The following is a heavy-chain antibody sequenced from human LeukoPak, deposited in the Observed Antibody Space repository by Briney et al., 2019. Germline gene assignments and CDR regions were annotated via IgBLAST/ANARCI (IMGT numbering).Heavy chain of an antibody. CDR2: TSHSGST. CDR1: GGSFSGYY. J-gene: IGHJ4*02. Sequence: SETLSLTCAVYGGSFSGYYWSWIRQPPGKGLEWIGETSHSGSTNYNPSFESRVTISADTSKNQFSLKLTSVTAADTAVYYCARVERLGYEDYWGQGTLVTVSS. D-gene: IGHD2-15*01. V-gene: IGHV4-34*01. CDR3: ARVERLGYEDY.